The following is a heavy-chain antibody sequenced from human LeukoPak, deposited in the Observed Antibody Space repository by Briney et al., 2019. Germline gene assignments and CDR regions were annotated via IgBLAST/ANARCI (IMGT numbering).Heavy chain of an antibody. CDR2: INPSGGST. V-gene: IGHV1-46*01. J-gene: IGHJ4*02. Sequence: ASVKVSCKASGYTFTSYYMHWVRQAPGQGLEWMGIINPSGGSTSYAQKFQGRVTMTRDTSTSTVYMELSSLRSEDTAVYYCARVQRYTAMVYYFDYWGQGTLVTVSS. CDR1: GYTFTSYY. D-gene: IGHD5-18*01. CDR3: ARVQRYTAMVYYFDY.